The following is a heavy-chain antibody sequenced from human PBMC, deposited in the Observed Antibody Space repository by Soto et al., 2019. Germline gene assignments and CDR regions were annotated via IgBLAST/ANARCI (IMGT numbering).Heavy chain of an antibody. D-gene: IGHD4-17*01. CDR2: IYYSGST. CDR1: GGSISSGGYY. V-gene: IGHV4-31*03. J-gene: IGHJ4*02. CDR3: ARDYGGNYFFDY. Sequence: KTSETLSLTCTVSGGSISSGGYYWSWIRQHPGKGLEWIGYIYYSGSTYCNPSLKSRVTISVDTSKNQFSLKLSSVTAADTAVYYCARDYGGNYFFDYWGQGTLVTVSS.